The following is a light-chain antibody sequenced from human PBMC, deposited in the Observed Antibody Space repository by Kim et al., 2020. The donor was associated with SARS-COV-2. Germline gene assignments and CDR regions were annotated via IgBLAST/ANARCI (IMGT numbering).Light chain of an antibody. Sequence: QRVTISCTGTSSNIGADYDVHWYQQLPGTAPKLLIYGDTNRPSGVPDRFSGSKSGTSASLAITGLLAEDGAVYYCQSYDSRLSGSVFGTGTKVTVL. CDR1: SSNIGADYD. J-gene: IGLJ1*01. CDR2: GDT. V-gene: IGLV1-40*01. CDR3: QSYDSRLSGSV.